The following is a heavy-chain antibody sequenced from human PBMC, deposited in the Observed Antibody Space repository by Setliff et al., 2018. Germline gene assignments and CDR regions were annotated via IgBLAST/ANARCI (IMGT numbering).Heavy chain of an antibody. V-gene: IGHV4-39*07. CDR2: IYYSGST. CDR1: GGSISSSSYY. J-gene: IGHJ4*02. Sequence: LSLTCTVSGGSISSSSYYWGWIRQPPGKGLEWIGSIYYSGSTYYNPSLKSRVTILVDTSKNQFSLKLSSVTAADTAVYYCARRATYYNFWSGYYDYWGQGTLVTVSS. CDR3: ARRATYYNFWSGYYDY. D-gene: IGHD3-3*01.